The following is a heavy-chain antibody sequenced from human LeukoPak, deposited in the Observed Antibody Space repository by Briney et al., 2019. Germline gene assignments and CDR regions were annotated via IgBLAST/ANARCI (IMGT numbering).Heavy chain of an antibody. J-gene: IGHJ4*02. CDR3: ARHRLYCSSTSCYGSYFDY. Sequence: SEILSLTCAVYGGSFSDYYWSWIRQPPGKGLEWIGEINHSGSTNYNPSLKSRVTISVDTSKNQFSLKLSSVTAADTAVYYCARHRLYCSSTSCYGSYFDYWGQGTLVTVSS. V-gene: IGHV4-34*01. D-gene: IGHD2-2*01. CDR2: INHSGST. CDR1: GGSFSDYY.